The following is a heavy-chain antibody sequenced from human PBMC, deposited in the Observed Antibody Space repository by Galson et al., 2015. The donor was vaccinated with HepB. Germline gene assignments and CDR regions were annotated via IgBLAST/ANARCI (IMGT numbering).Heavy chain of an antibody. J-gene: IGHJ4*02. V-gene: IGHV3-21*01. D-gene: IGHD1-26*01. CDR3: ARANGRNIVGARGFED. Sequence: SLRLSCAASGFTFSSYNMNWVRQAPGKGLEWVSSISPNFIHIYYADSVKGRFTISRDNAKNSLDLQMNSLRAEDTAVYYCARANGRNIVGARGFEDWGQGTLVTVSS. CDR2: ISPNFIHI. CDR1: GFTFSSYN.